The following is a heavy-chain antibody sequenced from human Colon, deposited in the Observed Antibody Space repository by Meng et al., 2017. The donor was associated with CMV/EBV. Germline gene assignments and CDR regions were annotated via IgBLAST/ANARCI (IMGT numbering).Heavy chain of an antibody. D-gene: IGHD2-2*01. V-gene: IGHV3-21*01. CDR2: ISSSSSYI. J-gene: IGHJ4*02. Sequence: GGSLRLSCAASGFTFSSYSMNWVRQAPGKGLEWVSSISSSSSYICYADSVKGRFTISRDNAKNSLYLQMNSLRAEDTAVYYCARERGDIYCSSTSCYHDYWGQGTLVTVSS. CDR1: GFTFSSYS. CDR3: ARERGDIYCSSTSCYHDY.